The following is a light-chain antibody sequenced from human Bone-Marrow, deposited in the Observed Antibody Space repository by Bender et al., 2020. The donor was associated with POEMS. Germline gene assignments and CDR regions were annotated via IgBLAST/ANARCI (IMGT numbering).Light chain of an antibody. V-gene: IGLV3-1*01. J-gene: IGLJ2*01. CDR2: QDH. CDR3: QAWDSSAGVV. CDR1: KLGDKY. Sequence: SYELTQPPSVSVSPGQTATITCSGDKLGDKYVCWYQQKPGQSPVLVIYQDHQRPSGIPERFSGSSSGNTATLTISGTQAMDEADYYCQAWDSSAGVVFGGGTKLTVL.